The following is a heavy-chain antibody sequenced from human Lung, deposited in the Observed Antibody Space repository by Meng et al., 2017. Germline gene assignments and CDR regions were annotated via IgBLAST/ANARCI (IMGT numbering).Heavy chain of an antibody. Sequence: WAAVCLTPPETLPLTGVVSGGSFSNYYWSWIRQPPGKGLEWIGEINHSGSTNYNPSLESRATISVDTSQNNLSLKLSSVTAADSAVYYCARGPTTMAHDFDYWGQGTLVTVSS. D-gene: IGHD4-11*01. CDR2: INHSGST. V-gene: IGHV4-34*01. J-gene: IGHJ4*02. CDR1: GGSFSNYY. CDR3: ARGPTTMAHDFDY.